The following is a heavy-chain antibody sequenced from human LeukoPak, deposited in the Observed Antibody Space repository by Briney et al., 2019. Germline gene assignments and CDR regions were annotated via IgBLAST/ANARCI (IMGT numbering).Heavy chain of an antibody. CDR2: IYHTGIS. CDR3: ARSVDIIATFGVGTPLDL. J-gene: IGHJ4*02. V-gene: IGHV4-4*09. Sequence: SETLSLTCSVSGASIDSSYWTWIRQPPGKGLEWMGYIYHTGISNSSPSLKSRLTFSLDASKSQFSLRLSSVTASDTAVYYCARSVDIIATFGVGTPLDLWGRGTLVTVSS. CDR1: GASIDSSY. D-gene: IGHD3-3*01.